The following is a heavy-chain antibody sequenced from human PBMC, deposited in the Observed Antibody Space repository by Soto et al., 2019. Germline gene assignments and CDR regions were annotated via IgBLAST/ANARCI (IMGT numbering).Heavy chain of an antibody. CDR2: IYYSGST. CDR3: ARHVGVAPLES. CDR1: GDSISSSSYS. Sequence: SETLSLTCTVSGDSISSSSYSWGGIRQTPGKGLEWIGSIYYSGSTYYNPSLKSRVTISVDTSKNQFSLKLSSVTAADTAVYYCARHVGVAPLESWGQGSLVT. V-gene: IGHV4-39*01. J-gene: IGHJ5*02. D-gene: IGHD1-26*01.